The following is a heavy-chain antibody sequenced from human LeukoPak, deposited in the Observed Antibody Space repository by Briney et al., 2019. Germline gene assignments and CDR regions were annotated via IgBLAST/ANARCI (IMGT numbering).Heavy chain of an antibody. V-gene: IGHV4-34*01. Sequence: PSETLSLTRAVYGGSFSGYYWSWIRQPPGKGLEWIGEINHSGSTNYNPSLKSRVTISVDTSKNQFSLKLSSVTAADTAVYYCARGPMYYYGSGSYSAAFDIWGQGTMVTVSS. CDR2: INHSGST. J-gene: IGHJ3*02. CDR1: GGSFSGYY. CDR3: ARGPMYYYGSGSYSAAFDI. D-gene: IGHD3-10*01.